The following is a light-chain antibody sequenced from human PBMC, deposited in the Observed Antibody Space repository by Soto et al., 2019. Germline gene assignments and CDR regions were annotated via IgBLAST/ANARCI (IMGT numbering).Light chain of an antibody. V-gene: IGLV2-18*02. Sequence: QSVLTQPPSVSGSPGQPVTISCTGTISDAGFYARVSWYQQPPGTAPKLLIYDVTSRPSGVPDRFSGSRSGKTASLTISGLQAEDEADYYCSSYTSSSTYVFGPGTKLTVL. CDR2: DVT. CDR3: SSYTSSSTYV. J-gene: IGLJ1*01. CDR1: ISDAGFYAR.